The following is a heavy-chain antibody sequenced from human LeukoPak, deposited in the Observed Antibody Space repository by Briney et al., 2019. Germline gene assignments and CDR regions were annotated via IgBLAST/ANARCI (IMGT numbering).Heavy chain of an antibody. CDR1: GFTFSSYE. CDR2: ISSSGSHI. D-gene: IGHD1-26*01. J-gene: IGHJ4*02. Sequence: GGSLRLSCAASGFTFSSYEMNWVRQAPGKGLEWVSYISSSGSHIYYADSVKGRFTISRDNAKNSLYLQMNSLRAEDTAVYYCARDAVRSGEFDHWGQGTLVTVSS. CDR3: ARDAVRSGEFDH. V-gene: IGHV3-48*03.